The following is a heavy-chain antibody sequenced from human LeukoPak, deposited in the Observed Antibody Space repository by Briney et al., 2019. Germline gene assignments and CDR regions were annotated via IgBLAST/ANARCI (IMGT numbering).Heavy chain of an antibody. CDR3: ARNDILTGNDAFDI. V-gene: IGHV3-48*03. CDR1: GFTFSSYE. J-gene: IGHJ3*02. Sequence: PGGSLRLSCAASGFTFSSYEMNWVRQAPGKGLEWVSYISSSGSTIYYADSVKGRFTISRDNAKNSLYLQMNSLRAEDTAVYYCARNDILTGNDAFDIWGQGTMVTVSS. D-gene: IGHD3-9*01. CDR2: ISSSGSTI.